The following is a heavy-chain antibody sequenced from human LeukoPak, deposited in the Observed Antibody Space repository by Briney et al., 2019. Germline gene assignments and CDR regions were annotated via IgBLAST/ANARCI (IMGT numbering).Heavy chain of an antibody. D-gene: IGHD3-10*02. CDR1: GFTFSDYY. CDR2: ISSSGSTI. Sequence: GGSLRLSCAASGFTFSDYYMSWIRQAPGKGLEWVSYISSSGSTIYYADSVKGRFTISRDNAKNSLYPQMNSLRAEDTAVYYCARARFGEFRSYYYGMDVWGQGTTVTVSS. CDR3: ARARFGEFRSYYYGMDV. V-gene: IGHV3-11*01. J-gene: IGHJ6*02.